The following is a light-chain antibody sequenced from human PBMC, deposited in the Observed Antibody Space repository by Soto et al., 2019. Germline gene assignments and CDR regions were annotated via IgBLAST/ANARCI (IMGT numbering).Light chain of an antibody. J-gene: IGKJ1*01. CDR1: HSVSSNY. V-gene: IGKV3-20*01. Sequence: EIVLTQSPGTLSLSPGERATLSCRSSHSVSSNYLAWYQQKPGQAPRLLIYDVSSRATGIPDRFSGSGSGTDFPLTISRLEPVDFAVYYCQLYGMSPTCGQGPKVEIK. CDR3: QLYGMSPT. CDR2: DVS.